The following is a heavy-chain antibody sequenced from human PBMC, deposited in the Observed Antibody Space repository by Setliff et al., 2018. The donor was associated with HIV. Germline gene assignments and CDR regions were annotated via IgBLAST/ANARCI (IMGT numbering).Heavy chain of an antibody. CDR3: AKNDDILTGFAN. J-gene: IGHJ4*02. D-gene: IGHD3-9*01. CDR2: LSGHTMTT. Sequence: GGSLRLSCAASGFAFSSHAMNWVRQAPGKGLEWVSSLSGHTMTTYYAGSVKGRSTISRDVSNNTLYFQMNSLRAEDTAIYFCAKNDDILTGFANWGQGTLVTVSS. V-gene: IGHV3-23*01. CDR1: GFAFSSHA.